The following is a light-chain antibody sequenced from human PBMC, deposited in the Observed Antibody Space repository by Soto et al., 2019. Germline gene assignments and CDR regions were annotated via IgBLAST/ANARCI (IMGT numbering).Light chain of an antibody. CDR3: QQYNSYSRA. Sequence: DIQMTQSPSSLSASVGDRVTITCRASQGIRNDLGWYQQKPGKAPKLLIYDASSLESGVPSRFSGSGSGTELTLTISSLQPDDFATYYCQQYNSYSRAFGQGTKVDIK. CDR1: QGIRND. V-gene: IGKV1-17*01. CDR2: DAS. J-gene: IGKJ1*01.